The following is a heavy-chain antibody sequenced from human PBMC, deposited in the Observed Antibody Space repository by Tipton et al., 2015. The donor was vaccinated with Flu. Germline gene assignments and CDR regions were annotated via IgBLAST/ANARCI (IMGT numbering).Heavy chain of an antibody. CDR2: INQDGSEM. V-gene: IGHV3-7*01. CDR3: SESLNF. J-gene: IGHJ4*02. Sequence: SLRLSCAVSRSTFSTYWMDWVRQTPEKGLEWVANINQDGSEMHYVDSVKGRFTISRDNAKNSLYLQLNSLRIEDTAVYYCSESLNFWGQGTLVTVSS. CDR1: RSTFSTYW.